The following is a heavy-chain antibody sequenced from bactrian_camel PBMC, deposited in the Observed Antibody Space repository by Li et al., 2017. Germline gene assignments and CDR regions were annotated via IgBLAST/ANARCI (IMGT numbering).Heavy chain of an antibody. CDR2: INWGGGST. D-gene: IGHD5*01. V-gene: IGHV3S40*01. CDR1: GYDISTCE. Sequence: VQLVESGGGSVQAGGSLKLSCTSSGYDISTCEKGWFRQAPGKGLEWVSTINWGGGSTWYVQSVKGRFTISQDNAANTVYLQMNSLKPEDTAVYYCAVRRGVGWVRYKGARGPRSPSP. CDR3: AVRRGVGWVRY. J-gene: IGHJ4*01.